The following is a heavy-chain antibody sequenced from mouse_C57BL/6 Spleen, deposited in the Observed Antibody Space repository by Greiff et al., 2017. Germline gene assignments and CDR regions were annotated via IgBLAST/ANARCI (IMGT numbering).Heavy chain of an antibody. CDR3: ARSLYGSSTDD. J-gene: IGHJ2*01. D-gene: IGHD1-1*01. Sequence: HLHHSGAELVKPGASVKISCKASGYAFSSYWMNWVKQRPGKGLEWIGQIYPGDGDTNYNGKFKGKATLTADKSSSTAYMQLSSLTSEDSAVYFCARSLYGSSTDDWGQGTTLTVSS. CDR2: IYPGDGDT. CDR1: GYAFSSYW. V-gene: IGHV1-80*01.